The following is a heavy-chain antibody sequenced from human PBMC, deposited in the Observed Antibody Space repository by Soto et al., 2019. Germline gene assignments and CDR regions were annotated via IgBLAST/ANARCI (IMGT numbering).Heavy chain of an antibody. CDR2: INHSGST. J-gene: IGHJ3*01. CDR3: SEGGVTSRWNVFDF. Sequence: SETLSLTCAVYGGSFSGYYWSWIRQPPGKGLEWIGEINHSGSTNYNPSLKSRVTISVDTSKNQFSLKLSSVTAADTAVYYCSEGGVTSRWNVFDFWGQGKMVPVSS. V-gene: IGHV4-34*01. D-gene: IGHD2-2*01. CDR1: GGSFSGYY.